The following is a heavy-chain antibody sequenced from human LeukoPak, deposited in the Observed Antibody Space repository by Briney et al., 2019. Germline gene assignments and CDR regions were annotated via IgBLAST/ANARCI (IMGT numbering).Heavy chain of an antibody. Sequence: SETLSLTCTVSGGSISSSYWSWIRQPPGKGLEWIGYIYYSGSTNYNPSLKSRVTISVDTSKNQFSLKLSSVTAADTAVYYCAKQISSWYNKYFDYWGQGTLVTVSS. CDR1: GGSISSSY. CDR3: AKQISSWYNKYFDY. D-gene: IGHD6-13*01. CDR2: IYYSGST. V-gene: IGHV4-59*01. J-gene: IGHJ4*02.